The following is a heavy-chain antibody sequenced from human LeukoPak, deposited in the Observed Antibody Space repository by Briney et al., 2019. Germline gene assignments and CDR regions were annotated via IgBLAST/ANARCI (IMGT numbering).Heavy chain of an antibody. D-gene: IGHD5-18*01. J-gene: IGHJ4*02. Sequence: PSETLSLTCTVSGGSMNNYHWTWIRQPAGKGLEWIGRVSPTESPAYNPSLNSRVTISVDTSKSQFSLILTSVTAADTAVYYCARDGGGYSHSSHWGQGILVTVSS. CDR1: GGSMNNYH. CDR3: ARDGGGYSHSSH. V-gene: IGHV4-4*07. CDR2: VSPTESP.